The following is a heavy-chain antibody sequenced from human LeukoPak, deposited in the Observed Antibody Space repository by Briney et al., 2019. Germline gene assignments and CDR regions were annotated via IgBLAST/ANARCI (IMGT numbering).Heavy chain of an antibody. CDR3: ASSLAVAAWFDP. D-gene: IGHD6-19*01. J-gene: IGHJ5*02. CDR1: GFTFSSYG. Sequence: GGSLRLSCAASGFTFSSYGMHWVRQAPGKGLEWVAFIRYDGSNKYYADSVKGRFTIPRDNSKNTLYLQMNSLRAEDTAVYYCASSLAVAAWFDPWGQGTLVTVSS. V-gene: IGHV3-30*02. CDR2: IRYDGSNK.